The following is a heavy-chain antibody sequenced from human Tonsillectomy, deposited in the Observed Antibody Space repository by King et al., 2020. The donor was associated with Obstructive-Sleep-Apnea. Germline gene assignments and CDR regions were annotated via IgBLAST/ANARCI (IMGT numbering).Heavy chain of an antibody. CDR1: GFTFSNYL. J-gene: IGHJ4*02. V-gene: IGHV3-7*01. Sequence: VQLVESGGGLVQPGGSLRLSCVASGFTFSNYLMNWVRQAPGKGLEWVANIKQDGSEKYYVDSVKGRFTILRDNAKNSLYLQVNTLRAEDTAVYYCARGRGSYCLDYWGQGTLVTVSS. CDR2: IKQDGSEK. CDR3: ARGRGSYCLDY. D-gene: IGHD1-26*01.